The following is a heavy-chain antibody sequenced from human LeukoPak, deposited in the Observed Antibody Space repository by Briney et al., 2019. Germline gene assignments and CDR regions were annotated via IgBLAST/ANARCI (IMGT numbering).Heavy chain of an antibody. D-gene: IGHD3-10*01. J-gene: IGHJ4*02. V-gene: IGHV4-34*09. Sequence: PSETLSLTCAVYGGSFSGYYWSWIRQPPGKGLEWIGYIYYSGSTYYNPSLKSRVTISVDTSKNQFSLKLSSVTAADTAVYYCARNLWFGEVDYWGQGTLVTVSS. CDR2: IYYSGST. CDR1: GGSFSGYY. CDR3: ARNLWFGEVDY.